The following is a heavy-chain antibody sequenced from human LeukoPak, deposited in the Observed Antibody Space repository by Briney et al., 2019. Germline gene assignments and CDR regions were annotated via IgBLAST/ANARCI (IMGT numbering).Heavy chain of an antibody. CDR1: GASISSGGYS. J-gene: IGHJ5*02. V-gene: IGHV4-30-2*01. CDR3: ARAPTGTGGWNWFDP. D-gene: IGHD1-1*01. Sequence: SETLSLTCAVSGASISSGGYSWNWIRLPPGKGLEWIANIYHSGNTYYNPSLKSRVTMSVDTSKNQFSLKLSSVTAADTAVYYCARAPTGTGGWNWFDPWGQGTLVTVSS. CDR2: IYHSGNT.